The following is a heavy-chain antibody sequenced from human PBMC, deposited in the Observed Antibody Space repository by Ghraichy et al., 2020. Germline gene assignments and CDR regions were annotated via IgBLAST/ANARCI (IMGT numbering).Heavy chain of an antibody. J-gene: IGHJ4*02. CDR3: ARDLWFGEDY. CDR2: IYYSGST. Sequence: SETLSLTCTVSGGSISSYYWSWIRQPPGKGLEWIGYIYYSGSTNYNPSLKSRVTISVDTSKNQFSLKLSSVTAADTAVYYCARDLWFGEDYWGQGTLVTVSS. CDR1: GGSISSYY. D-gene: IGHD3-10*01. V-gene: IGHV4-59*01.